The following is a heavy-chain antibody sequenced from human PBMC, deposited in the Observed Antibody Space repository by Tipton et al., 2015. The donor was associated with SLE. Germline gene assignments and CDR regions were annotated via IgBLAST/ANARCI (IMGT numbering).Heavy chain of an antibody. V-gene: IGHV4-39*07. D-gene: IGHD4-23*01. CDR3: ARAVAPSHYAFHI. J-gene: IGHJ3*02. CDR1: NGSISSSPYY. Sequence: LRLSCTVSNGSISSSPYYWGWIRQSPGKGLEWVGSIYYSGSTYYNPSLKSRVTISVDTSRNQCSLNLTSVTAADTAVYYCARAVAPSHYAFHIWGQGTMVTVSS. CDR2: IYYSGST.